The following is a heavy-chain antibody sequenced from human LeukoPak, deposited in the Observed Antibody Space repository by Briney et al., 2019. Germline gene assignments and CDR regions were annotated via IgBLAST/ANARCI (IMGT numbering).Heavy chain of an antibody. Sequence: GGALRLSCAASGFTFSNYAMYWVRQLPGKELQYVSAISSNGGSTYYANSVRDRFTISRDNSKNTLSLQMGSLRAEDMAVYYCARGLMTYGSGSYSLYWGQEPWSPSPQ. CDR3: ARGLMTYGSGSYSLY. V-gene: IGHV3-64*01. D-gene: IGHD3-10*01. CDR1: GFTFSNYA. CDR2: ISSNGGST. J-gene: IGHJ4*01.